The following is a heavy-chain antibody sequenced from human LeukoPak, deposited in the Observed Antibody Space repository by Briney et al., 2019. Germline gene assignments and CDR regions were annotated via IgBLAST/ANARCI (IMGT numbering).Heavy chain of an antibody. V-gene: IGHV3-23*01. D-gene: IGHD3-10*01. J-gene: IGHJ3*02. CDR3: AKDHDYYASGPI. CDR1: GFIFSNYA. Sequence: GGSLRLSCAVSGFIFSNYAMNWVRQAPGKGLEWVSAISGSGDSTYYADSVRGRFTISRDNSKNTLSLQMNSLRAEDTAVYYCAKDHDYYASGPIWGQGTMVTVSS. CDR2: ISGSGDST.